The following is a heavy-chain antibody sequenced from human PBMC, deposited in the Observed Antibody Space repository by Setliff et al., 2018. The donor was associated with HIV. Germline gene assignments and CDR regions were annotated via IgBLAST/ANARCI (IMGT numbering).Heavy chain of an antibody. Sequence: PGGSLRLSCAASGFTFSNYAMTWVRQAPGKGLEWVSGISGSSSYIYYADSVKGRFTISRDNAKNSLYLLMNNLKTEDTAVYHCTRGYSGVAIYAFDIWGQGTVVTVS. CDR2: ISGSSSYI. CDR1: GFTFSNYA. CDR3: TRGYSGVAIYAFDI. V-gene: IGHV3-21*04. J-gene: IGHJ3*02. D-gene: IGHD5-12*01.